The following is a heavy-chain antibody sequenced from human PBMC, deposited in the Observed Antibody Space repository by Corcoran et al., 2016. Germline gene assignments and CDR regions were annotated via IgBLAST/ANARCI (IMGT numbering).Heavy chain of an antibody. D-gene: IGHD5-12*01. J-gene: IGHJ6*02. Sequence: QVQLQQWGAGLLKPSETLSLTCAVYGGSFSGYYWSWIRQPPGKGLEWIGEINHSGSTNYNPSLKSRVTIAVDTSKNQFSLKLSSATAADTAVYYFARGAPSKGATISYYYFGMDVWGQGTTVTVSS. CDR2: INHSGST. CDR1: GGSFSGYY. V-gene: IGHV4-34*01. CDR3: ARGAPSKGATISYYYFGMDV.